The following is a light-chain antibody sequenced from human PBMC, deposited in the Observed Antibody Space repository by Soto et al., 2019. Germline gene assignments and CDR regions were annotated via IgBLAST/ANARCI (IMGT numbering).Light chain of an antibody. CDR2: GAS. CDR1: QSVSNNY. J-gene: IGKJ1*01. V-gene: IGKV3-20*01. CDR3: QQYGSSGT. Sequence: EIVLTRSPGTLSLSPGERATLSCRASQSVSNNYLAWYQQKPGQASRLLIYGASNRATGIPDRFSGSGSGTDFTLTISRLEPEDFAVYYCQQYGSSGTFGQGTKVDIK.